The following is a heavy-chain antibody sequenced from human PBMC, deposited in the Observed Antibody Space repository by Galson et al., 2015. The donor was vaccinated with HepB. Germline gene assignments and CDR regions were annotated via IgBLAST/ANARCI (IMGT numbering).Heavy chain of an antibody. CDR3: ARGETVGTTTGFDY. V-gene: IGHV3-21*01. CDR1: GFTFVSYS. Sequence: SLRLSCAASGFTFVSYSMNWVRQAPGKGLEWVSSISSGSDYILYADSVKGRFTISRDNARDSLFLQMNSLTVEDTALYYCARGETVGTTTGFDYWGQGTLVTVSS. CDR2: ISSGSDYI. D-gene: IGHD1-26*01. J-gene: IGHJ4*02.